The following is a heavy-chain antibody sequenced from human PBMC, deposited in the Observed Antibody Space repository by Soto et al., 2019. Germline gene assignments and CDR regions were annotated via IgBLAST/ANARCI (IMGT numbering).Heavy chain of an antibody. CDR2: INSDGSSR. V-gene: IGHV3-74*01. J-gene: IGHJ4*02. Sequence: EVQLVESGGGIVQPGGSLRLSCAASGFTFSSYWMHWVRQVPGKGLVWVSRINSDGSSRSYADSVKGRFTISRDDAKNTLYLQMKSLTAEDTAVYYCARPRYDGSGTPFDYWGQGSLVTVSS. CDR1: GFTFSSYW. CDR3: ARPRYDGSGTPFDY. D-gene: IGHD3-22*01.